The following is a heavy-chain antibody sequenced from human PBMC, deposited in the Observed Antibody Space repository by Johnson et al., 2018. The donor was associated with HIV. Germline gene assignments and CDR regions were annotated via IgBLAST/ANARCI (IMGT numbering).Heavy chain of an antibody. CDR2: ISYDGSNK. V-gene: IGHV3-30*04. CDR3: ARENWGQRMNAFDI. J-gene: IGHJ3*02. Sequence: HVQLVESGGGVVQPGRSLRLSCAASGFTFSSYAMHWVRQAPGKGLEWVAVISYDGSNKYYADSVKGRFTISRDNSKNTLYLQMNSLRAEDTAVYYCARENWGQRMNAFDIWGQGTMVTVSS. D-gene: IGHD7-27*01. CDR1: GFTFSSYA.